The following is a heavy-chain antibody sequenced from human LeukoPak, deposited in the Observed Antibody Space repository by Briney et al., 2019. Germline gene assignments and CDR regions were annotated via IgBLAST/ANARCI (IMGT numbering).Heavy chain of an antibody. J-gene: IGHJ4*02. CDR1: GGSISSYY. D-gene: IGHD6-13*01. V-gene: IGHV4-59*12. Sequence: SETLSLTCTVSGGSISSYYWSWIRQPPGKGLEWIGYIYYSGSTNYNPSLKSRVTISVDTSKNQFSLKLSSVTAADTAVYYCAREQQLVPGLSNWGQGTLVTVSS. CDR3: AREQQLVPGLSN. CDR2: IYYSGST.